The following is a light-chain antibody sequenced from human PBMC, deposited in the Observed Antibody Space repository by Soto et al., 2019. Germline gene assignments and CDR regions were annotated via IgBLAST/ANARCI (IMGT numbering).Light chain of an antibody. CDR2: GAS. CDR3: QRYGSSPRT. J-gene: IGKJ1*01. Sequence: EIVLTQSPGTLSLSPGDRATLSCRASQSVSSSSLAWYQQKPGQAPRLLIYGASIRATGIPDRFSGSGSGTDFTLSISRLEREDFAVYYCQRYGSSPRTFGQGTKVEIK. V-gene: IGKV3-20*01. CDR1: QSVSSSS.